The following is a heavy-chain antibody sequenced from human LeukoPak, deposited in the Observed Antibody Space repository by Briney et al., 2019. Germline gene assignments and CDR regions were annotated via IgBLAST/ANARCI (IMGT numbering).Heavy chain of an antibody. Sequence: SETLSLTCTVSGYSISSGYYWGWIRQPPGKGLEWIGSIYHSGSTYYNPSLKSRVTISVDTSKNQFSLKLSSVTAADTAVYYCARAAPGGVVGANDAFDIWGQGTMVTVSS. CDR3: ARAAPGGVVGANDAFDI. CDR2: IYHSGST. CDR1: GYSISSGYY. V-gene: IGHV4-38-2*02. J-gene: IGHJ3*02. D-gene: IGHD1-26*01.